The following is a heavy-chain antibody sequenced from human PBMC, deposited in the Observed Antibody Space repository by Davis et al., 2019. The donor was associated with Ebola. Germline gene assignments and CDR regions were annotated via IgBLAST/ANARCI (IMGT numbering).Heavy chain of an antibody. CDR3: AMSDDTMIVAGFDY. V-gene: IGHV4-39*01. CDR2: IYFSGST. CDR1: GGSIRRSDHY. Sequence: PSETLSLTCTVSGGSIRRSDHYWGWIRQPPGKGLEWIGRIYFSGSTYYNPSLKSRVTISADTSKNQFSLKLRSVTAADTAVYYCAMSDDTMIVAGFDYWGQGTLVTVSS. J-gene: IGHJ4*02. D-gene: IGHD3-22*01.